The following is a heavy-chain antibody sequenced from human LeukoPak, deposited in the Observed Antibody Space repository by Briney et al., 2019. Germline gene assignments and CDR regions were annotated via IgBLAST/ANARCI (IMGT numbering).Heavy chain of an antibody. V-gene: IGHV2-5*01. J-gene: IGHJ4*02. D-gene: IGHD3-22*01. Sequence: SGPTLVNPTQTLTLTCTFSGFSLSTSGVGVGWIRQPPGKALEWIALIYWSDDKRYSPSLKSRLTITKDTSKNQVVLTMTNMDPVDTATYYCAHVRLIRHIEYYYDSRGAFFDYWGQGTLVTVSS. CDR1: GFSLSTSGVG. CDR3: AHVRLIRHIEYYYDSRGAFFDY. CDR2: IYWSDDK.